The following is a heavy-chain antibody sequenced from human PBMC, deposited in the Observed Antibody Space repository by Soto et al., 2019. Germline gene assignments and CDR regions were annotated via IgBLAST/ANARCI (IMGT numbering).Heavy chain of an antibody. CDR2: VYYSGST. CDR3: ARGVLRFLQWFGP. Sequence: SETLSLTCTVSGASVNSENYYWSWIRQPPGKGLEWIGYVYYSGSTNYNPSLKSRATISLDTYKNQFYLKMTSMTSADKAFSYCARGVLRFLQWFGPWGQGTLVT. J-gene: IGHJ5*02. D-gene: IGHD3-3*01. CDR1: GASVNSENYY. V-gene: IGHV4-61*01.